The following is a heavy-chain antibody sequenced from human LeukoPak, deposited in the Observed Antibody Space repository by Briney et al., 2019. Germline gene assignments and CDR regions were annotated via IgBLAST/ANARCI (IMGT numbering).Heavy chain of an antibody. CDR1: GFTFSSYW. CDR2: IKQDGSEK. D-gene: IGHD3-9*01. J-gene: IGHJ2*01. Sequence: GGSLRLSCAASGFTFSSYWMSWVRQAPGKGLEWVANIKQDGSEKYYVDSVKGRFTISRDNAKNSLYLQMNSLRAEDTAVYRCARDYYDILSRYFDLWGRGTLVTVSS. V-gene: IGHV3-7*01. CDR3: ARDYYDILSRYFDL.